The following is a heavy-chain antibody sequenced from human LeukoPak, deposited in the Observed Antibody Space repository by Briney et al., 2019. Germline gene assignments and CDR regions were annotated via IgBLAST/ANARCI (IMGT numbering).Heavy chain of an antibody. CDR3: ARVSMGSSWFPENWFDP. CDR1: GGSISSGSYY. D-gene: IGHD6-13*01. CDR2: IYTSGST. Sequence: SQTLSLTCTVSGGSISSGSYYWSWIRQPAGKGLEWIGRIYTSGSTIYNPSLKSRVTISVDTSKNQFSLKLSSVTAADTAVYYCARVSMGSSWFPENWFDPWGQGTLVTVSS. J-gene: IGHJ5*02. V-gene: IGHV4-61*02.